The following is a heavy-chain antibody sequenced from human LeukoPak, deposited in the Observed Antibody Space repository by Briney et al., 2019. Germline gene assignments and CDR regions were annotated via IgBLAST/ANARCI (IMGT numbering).Heavy chain of an antibody. CDR2: IIGGGSDT. D-gene: IGHD6-19*01. Sequence: GGSLRLSCAASGFTFSNYAISWVRQASGKGLEWVSSIIGGGSDTFYADSVKGRFSISRDNSKNRVFLQMNSLRAEDTAVYYCAKSSSGWSVFDYWGQGTLVTVSS. CDR3: AKSSSGWSVFDY. CDR1: GFTFSNYA. V-gene: IGHV3-23*01. J-gene: IGHJ4*02.